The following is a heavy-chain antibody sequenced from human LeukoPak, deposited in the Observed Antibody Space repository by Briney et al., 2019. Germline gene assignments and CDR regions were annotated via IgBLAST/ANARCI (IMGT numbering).Heavy chain of an antibody. V-gene: IGHV4-4*07. CDR1: GGSISSYY. CDR2: IYTSGST. Sequence: SETLSLTCTVSGGSISSYYWSWIRQPAGKGLEWIGRIYTSGSTNYNPSLKSRVTMSVDTPKNQFSLKLCSVTAADTAVYYCAREPQYYDILTGYSSTLRFDPWGQGTLVTVSS. J-gene: IGHJ5*02. D-gene: IGHD3-9*01. CDR3: AREPQYYDILTGYSSTLRFDP.